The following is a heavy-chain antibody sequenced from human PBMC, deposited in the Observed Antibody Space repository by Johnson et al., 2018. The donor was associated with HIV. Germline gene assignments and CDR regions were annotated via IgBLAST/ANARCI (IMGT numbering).Heavy chain of an antibody. J-gene: IGHJ3*02. V-gene: IGHV3-48*04. CDR1: AFTFSRYW. CDR2: ISSSGTTI. CDR3: ARDWDAYGAFDI. Sequence: EVHLVESGGGLVQPGGSLRLSCAASAFTFSRYWMTWVRQAPGKGLEWVSYISSSGTTIYYADSVTGRFTISRDNVKNSLYLQMNSLRAEDTAVYYCARDWDAYGAFDIWGQGTMVTVSS. D-gene: IGHD1-26*01.